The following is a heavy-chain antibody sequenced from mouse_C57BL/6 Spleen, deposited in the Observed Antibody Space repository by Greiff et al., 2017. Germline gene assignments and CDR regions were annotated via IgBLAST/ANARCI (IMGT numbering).Heavy chain of an antibody. J-gene: IGHJ2*01. D-gene: IGHD1-1*01. Sequence: QVQLKQSGAELVKPGASVKISCKASGYAFSSYWMNWVKQRPGKGLEWIGQIYPGDGDTNYNGKFKGKATLTADKSSSTAYMQLSSLTSEDSAVYFCARRYGSSYVFDYWGQGTTLTVSS. CDR1: GYAFSSYW. CDR3: ARRYGSSYVFDY. CDR2: IYPGDGDT. V-gene: IGHV1-80*01.